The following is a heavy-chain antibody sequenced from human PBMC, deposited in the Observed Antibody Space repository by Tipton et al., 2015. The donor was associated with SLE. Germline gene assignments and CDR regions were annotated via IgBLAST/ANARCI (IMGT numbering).Heavy chain of an antibody. D-gene: IGHD6-6*01. Sequence: TLSLTCTVSGGSISSGSYYWSWIRQPAGKGLEWIGHIYTSGSTNYNPSLRSRVTISVDTSKNQFSLKLSSVTAADTAVYYCARGRIAARPDYFDYWGQGTLVTVSS. CDR1: GGSISSGSYY. J-gene: IGHJ4*02. CDR3: ARGRIAARPDYFDY. CDR2: IYTSGST. V-gene: IGHV4-61*09.